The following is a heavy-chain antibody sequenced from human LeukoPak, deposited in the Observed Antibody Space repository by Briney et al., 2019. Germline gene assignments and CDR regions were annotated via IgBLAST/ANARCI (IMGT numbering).Heavy chain of an antibody. CDR3: ARDRSGYYNY. V-gene: IGHV4-30-2*05. CDR1: GGSISSGGYS. Sequence: SETLSLTCAVSGGSISSGGYSWSWIRQPPGKGLEWIGYIYHSGSTYYNPSLKSRVTISVDTSKNQFSLKLSSVTAADTAVYYCARDRSGYYNYWGQGTLVTVSS. D-gene: IGHD3-22*01. CDR2: IYHSGST. J-gene: IGHJ4*02.